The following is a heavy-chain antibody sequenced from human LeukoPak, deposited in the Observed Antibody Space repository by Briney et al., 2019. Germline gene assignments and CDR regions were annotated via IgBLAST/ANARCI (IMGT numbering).Heavy chain of an antibody. CDR2: IWYDGSNK. CDR1: GFTFSSYG. J-gene: IGHJ6*02. Sequence: PGGSLRLSCAASGFTFSSYGMHWVRQAPGKGLEWVAVIWYDGSNKYYADSVKGRFTISRDNSKNTLYLQMNSLRAEDTAVYYYARDESDIVVVVAARDYYYYGMDVWGQGTTVTVSS. V-gene: IGHV3-33*01. D-gene: IGHD2-15*01. CDR3: ARDESDIVVVVAARDYYYYGMDV.